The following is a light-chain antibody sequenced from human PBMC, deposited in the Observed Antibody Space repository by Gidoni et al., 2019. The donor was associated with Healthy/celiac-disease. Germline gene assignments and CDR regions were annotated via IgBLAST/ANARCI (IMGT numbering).Light chain of an antibody. CDR1: QSVLYSSNNKNY. J-gene: IGKJ4*01. V-gene: IGKV4-1*01. CDR2: WAS. CDR3: QQYYSTHT. Sequence: DIVMPQSPDSLAVSLGERATINCKSSQSVLYSSNNKNYLAWYQQKPGQPPKLLIYWASTRESGVPDRFSGSGSGTDFTLTISSLQAEDVAVYYCQQYYSTHTFGGGTKVEIK.